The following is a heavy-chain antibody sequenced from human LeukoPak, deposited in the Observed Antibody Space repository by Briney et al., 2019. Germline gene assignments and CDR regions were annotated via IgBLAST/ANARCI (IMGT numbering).Heavy chain of an antibody. CDR2: INYHGGNT. J-gene: IGHJ3*02. CDR1: GFTFSSYG. Sequence: PGGSLRLSCAASGFTFSSYGMSWVRQAPGKGLEWVSAINYHGGNTYYADSVKGRFTISRDNSKNTLYLQMTSLRAEDTAVYYCARGGDAFDIWGQGTMVSVSS. CDR3: ARGGDAFDI. D-gene: IGHD2-15*01. V-gene: IGHV3-23*01.